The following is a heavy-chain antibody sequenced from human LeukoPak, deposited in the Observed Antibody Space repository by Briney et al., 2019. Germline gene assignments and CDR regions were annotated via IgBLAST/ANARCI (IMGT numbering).Heavy chain of an antibody. J-gene: IGHJ4*02. V-gene: IGHV3-48*02. CDR3: ARDRYYDSSGYSPPSEVVDY. CDR1: GFTFSSYS. CDR2: ISGSSSTI. D-gene: IGHD3-22*01. Sequence: GGSLRLSCAASGFTFSSYSMIWVRQAPGKGLEWFSYISGSSSTIYYADSVKGRFTISRDNAKNSLYLQMNSLRDEDTAVYYCARDRYYDSSGYSPPSEVVDYWGQGTLVTVSS.